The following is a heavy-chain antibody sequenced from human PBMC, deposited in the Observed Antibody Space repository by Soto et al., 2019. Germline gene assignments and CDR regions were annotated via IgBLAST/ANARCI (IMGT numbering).Heavy chain of an antibody. CDR1: GYTFSSYG. Sequence: GASVKVSCKASGYTFSSYGLSWVRQAPGQGLEWMGWISDYNGKTYYTQKLQDRVTMTTETSTSTAYMELRGLTSEDTAVYYCARASLGTMHGVVNYYGMDVWGQGTTVTVS. J-gene: IGHJ6*02. CDR2: ISDYNGKT. D-gene: IGHD3-3*01. CDR3: ARASLGTMHGVVNYYGMDV. V-gene: IGHV1-18*01.